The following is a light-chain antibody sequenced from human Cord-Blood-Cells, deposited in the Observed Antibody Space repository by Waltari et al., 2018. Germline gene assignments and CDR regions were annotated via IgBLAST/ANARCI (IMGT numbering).Light chain of an antibody. CDR2: DVS. V-gene: IGLV2-14*01. CDR1: SSDVGGSNY. Sequence: QSALTQPASVSGSPGQSITISCTGTSSDVGGSNYVSCYQQHPGKAPKLMIYDVSKRPSGVSNRFSGSKSGNTASLTISGLQAEDEADYYCSSYTSSSTLWVFGGGTKLTVL. J-gene: IGLJ3*02. CDR3: SSYTSSSTLWV.